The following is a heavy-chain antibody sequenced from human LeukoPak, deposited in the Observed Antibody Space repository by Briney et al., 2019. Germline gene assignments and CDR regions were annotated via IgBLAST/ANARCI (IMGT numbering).Heavy chain of an antibody. J-gene: IGHJ4*02. V-gene: IGHV4-59*01. CDR3: ARVYGDYRFDY. CDR1: GGSINSYF. D-gene: IGHD4-17*01. Sequence: PSETLSLTCTVSGGSINSYFWSWIRQPPGKGLEWIGYIHYTGSTNYNPSLKSRVTISLDTSKKYFSLNLTSVTAADTAVYYCARVYGDYRFDYWGQGTLVTVSS. CDR2: IHYTGST.